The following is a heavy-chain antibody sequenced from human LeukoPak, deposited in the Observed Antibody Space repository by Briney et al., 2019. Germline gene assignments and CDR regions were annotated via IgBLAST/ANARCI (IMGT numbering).Heavy chain of an antibody. CDR2: IKGDGIST. CDR3: AKDDDSWSGYYSEDYFDY. CDR1: GFDFSSNW. J-gene: IGHJ4*02. Sequence: GGSLRLSCAASGFDFSSNWMHWVRLAPGQGLVWVSRIKGDGISTNYADSVKGRFTISRDIAKNTLYLQMNSLRAEDTAVYYCAKDDDSWSGYYSEDYFDYWGQGTLVTVSS. V-gene: IGHV3-74*01. D-gene: IGHD3-3*01.